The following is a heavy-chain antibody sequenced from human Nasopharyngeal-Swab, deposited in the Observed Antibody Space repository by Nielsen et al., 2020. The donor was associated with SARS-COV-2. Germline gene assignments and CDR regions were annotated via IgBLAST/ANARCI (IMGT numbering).Heavy chain of an antibody. V-gene: IGHV3-72*01. CDR2: IRNKHYSYIA. J-gene: IGHJ4*02. D-gene: IGHD2-8*01. Sequence: WIRQPPGKGLEWVGRIRNKHYSYIADYDVSVKGRFTISRDDSANSLYLQINSLKTEDTAVYFCVREELYSFDYWGQGTLVTVSS. CDR3: VREELYSFDY.